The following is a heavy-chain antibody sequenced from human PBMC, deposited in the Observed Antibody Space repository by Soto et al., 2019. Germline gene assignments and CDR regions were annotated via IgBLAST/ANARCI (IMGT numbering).Heavy chain of an antibody. V-gene: IGHV5-51*01. CDR1: GYSFTDYW. CDR3: VRSSIAAAGIGAH. J-gene: IGHJ1*01. CDR2: IYPGDSDT. D-gene: IGHD6-13*01. Sequence: PGESLKISCKGSGYSFTDYWIGWVRQMPGKGLEWMGIIYPGDSDTRYSPSFQGQVTISADKSISTAYLQWSSLKASDSAMYYCVRSSIAAAGIGAHWGQGTLVTVSS.